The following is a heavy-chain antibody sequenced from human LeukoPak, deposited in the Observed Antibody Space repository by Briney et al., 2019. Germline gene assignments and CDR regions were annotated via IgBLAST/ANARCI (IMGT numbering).Heavy chain of an antibody. CDR3: ARLFMVRGVIITSYFDY. D-gene: IGHD3-10*01. CDR2: ISGSGGST. V-gene: IGHV3-23*01. Sequence: ETLSLTCTVSGGSIRSFYWSWVRQAPGKGLEWVSAISGSGGSTYYADSVKGRFTISRDNSKNTLYLQMNSLRAEDTAVYYCARLFMVRGVIITSYFDYWGQGTLVTVSS. CDR1: GGSIRSFY. J-gene: IGHJ4*02.